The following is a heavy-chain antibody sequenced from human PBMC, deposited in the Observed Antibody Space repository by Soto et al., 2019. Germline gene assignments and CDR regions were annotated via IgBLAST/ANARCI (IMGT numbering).Heavy chain of an antibody. J-gene: IGHJ6*02. D-gene: IGHD6-19*01. V-gene: IGHV1-18*04. CDR3: AREHRDSSGWYGDYYYGMDV. Sequence: ASVKVSCKASGYTFTSYGISWVRQAPGQGLEWMGWISAYNGNTNYAQKLQGRVTMTTDTSTSTAYMELRSLRSDDTAVYYCAREHRDSSGWYGDYYYGMDVWGQGTTVTVSS. CDR2: ISAYNGNT. CDR1: GYTFTSYG.